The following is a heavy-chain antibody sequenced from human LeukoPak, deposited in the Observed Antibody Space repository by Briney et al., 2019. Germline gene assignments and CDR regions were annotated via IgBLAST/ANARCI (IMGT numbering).Heavy chain of an antibody. Sequence: GRSLRLSCAASGFTFSSYAMHWVRQAPGKGLEWVAVISYDGSNKYYADSVKGRLTISRDNSKNTLYLQMNSLRAEDTAVYYCAREEGGYSGYDSVDYWGQGTLVTVSS. CDR1: GFTFSSYA. V-gene: IGHV3-30*04. CDR2: ISYDGSNK. CDR3: AREEGGYSGYDSVDY. D-gene: IGHD5-12*01. J-gene: IGHJ4*02.